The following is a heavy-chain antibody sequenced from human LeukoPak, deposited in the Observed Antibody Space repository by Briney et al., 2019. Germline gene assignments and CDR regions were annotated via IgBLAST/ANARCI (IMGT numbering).Heavy chain of an antibody. CDR1: GGSFSGYY. Sequence: SETLSLTCAVYGGSFSGYYWSWIRQPPGKGLEWIGYIYTSGSTNYNPSLKSRVTISVDTSKNQFSLKLSSVTAADTAVYYCARQRYSSSWYPSPFDYWGQGTLVTVSS. CDR3: ARQRYSSSWYPSPFDY. V-gene: IGHV4-4*09. CDR2: IYTSGST. D-gene: IGHD6-13*01. J-gene: IGHJ4*02.